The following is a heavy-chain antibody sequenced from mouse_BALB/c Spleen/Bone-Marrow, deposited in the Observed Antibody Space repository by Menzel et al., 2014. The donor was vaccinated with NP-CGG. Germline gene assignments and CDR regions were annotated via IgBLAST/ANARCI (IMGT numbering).Heavy chain of an antibody. Sequence: VQLQQSGPGLVAPSQSLSITCTVSGFSLTDYGINWVRRPPGKGLEWLGMIWGDGTTDYNSALRSRLSINKDNSRSQVFLKMNSLQTDDTARYYCAREKYGNYYAMGYWGQGTTVTVSS. CDR2: IWGDGTT. J-gene: IGHJ4*01. CDR3: AREKYGNYYAMGY. CDR1: GFSLTDYG. V-gene: IGHV2-6-7*01. D-gene: IGHD2-10*02.